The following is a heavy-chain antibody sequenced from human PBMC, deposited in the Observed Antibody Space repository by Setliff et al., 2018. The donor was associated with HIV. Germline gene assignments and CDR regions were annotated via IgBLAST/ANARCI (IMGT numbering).Heavy chain of an antibody. CDR1: SGSFSGYF. Sequence: PSETLSLTCAIYSGSFSGYFWSWIRQPPGKGLEWIGEINHGGSTNYNPSLKSRVTISVDTSKNQFSLKLTSVTAADSAVYYCASEYSNFWSGGFDYWAQGTPVTSPQ. J-gene: IGHJ4*02. D-gene: IGHD3-3*01. CDR3: ASEYSNFWSGGFDY. V-gene: IGHV4-34*01. CDR2: INHGGST.